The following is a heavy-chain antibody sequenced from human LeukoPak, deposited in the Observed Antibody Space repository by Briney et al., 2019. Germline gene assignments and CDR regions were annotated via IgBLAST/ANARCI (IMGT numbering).Heavy chain of an antibody. D-gene: IGHD3-10*01. J-gene: IGHJ2*01. CDR1: GFTFTTYW. V-gene: IGHV3-7*03. CDR3: AKDRRPTVSGGYFDL. Sequence: GESLRLSCAASGFTFTTYWMSWVRQFPGKGLEWVANINQDGTEKYYVDSVKGRFTISRDNAKNSLYLRMNSLRAEDTALYYCAKDRRPTVSGGYFDLWGRGTLVIVSS. CDR2: INQDGTEK.